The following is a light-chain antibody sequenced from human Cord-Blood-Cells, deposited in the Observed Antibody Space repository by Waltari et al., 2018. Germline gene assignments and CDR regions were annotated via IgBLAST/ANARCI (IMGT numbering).Light chain of an antibody. CDR1: SSDVGGYNY. V-gene: IGLV2-11*01. CDR3: CSYAGSYTVV. CDR2: DVS. J-gene: IGLJ2*01. Sequence: QSALTQPRSVSGSPGQSVTLSCTGPSSDVGGYNYVSWYQQHPGKAPKLMIYDVSKRPSGVPDRFSGSKSGNTASLTISGLQAEDEADYYCCSYAGSYTVVVGGGTKLTVL.